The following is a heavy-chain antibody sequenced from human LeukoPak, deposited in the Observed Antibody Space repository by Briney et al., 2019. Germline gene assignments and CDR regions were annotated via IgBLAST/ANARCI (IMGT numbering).Heavy chain of an antibody. CDR2: IYWDDGK. CDR3: AHRRAIVGANPAEYFQH. Sequence: SGPTLVTPTQTLTLTCTFSGFSLSTSGVGVGWIRQPPGKALEWLAPIYWDDGKRYSPYLQRRLTITKETSKNKVVFIMTNMDPVDTATYYCAHRRAIVGANPAEYFQHWGQGSLVTVSS. J-gene: IGHJ1*01. V-gene: IGHV2-5*02. D-gene: IGHD1-26*01. CDR1: GFSLSTSGVG.